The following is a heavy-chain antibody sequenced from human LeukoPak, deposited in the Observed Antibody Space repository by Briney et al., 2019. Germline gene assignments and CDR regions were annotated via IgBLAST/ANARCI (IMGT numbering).Heavy chain of an antibody. V-gene: IGHV3-33*01. Sequence: PGGSLRLSCAASGFTFSSYGMHWVRQAPGKGLEWVAVIWYDGSNKYYADSVKGRFTISRDNSKNTLYLQMNSLRAEDTAVYYCARDRGTNIVNAGFRPGYIDCWGQGTLVTVSS. J-gene: IGHJ4*02. D-gene: IGHD5-12*01. CDR1: GFTFSSYG. CDR3: ARDRGTNIVNAGFRPGYIDC. CDR2: IWYDGSNK.